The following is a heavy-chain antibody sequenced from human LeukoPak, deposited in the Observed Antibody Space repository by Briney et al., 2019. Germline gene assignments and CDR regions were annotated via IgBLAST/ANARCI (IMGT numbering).Heavy chain of an antibody. CDR2: ISYDGSNK. D-gene: IGHD3-9*01. V-gene: IGHV3-30*18. CDR1: GFTFSSYG. CDR3: AKDLPATSLRDFDWFDYYYGMDG. Sequence: GGSLRLSCAASGFTFSSYGMHWVRQAPGKGLGWVAVISYDGSNKYYADSVKGRFTISRDNSKNTLYLQMNSLRAEDTAVYYCAKDLPATSLRDFDWFDYYYGMDGWGQGTTVTVSS. J-gene: IGHJ6*02.